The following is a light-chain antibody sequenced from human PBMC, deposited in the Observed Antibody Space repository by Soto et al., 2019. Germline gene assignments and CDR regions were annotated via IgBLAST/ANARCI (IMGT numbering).Light chain of an antibody. CDR1: SSNIGAGYD. CDR2: GNS. Sequence: QPVLTQPPSVSGAPGQRVTISCTGSSSNIGAGYDVHWYQQLPGTASKLLIYGNSNRPSGVPDRFSGSKSDTSASLAITGLQAEDEADYYCQSYDSSLSGYVFGTGTKLTVL. J-gene: IGLJ1*01. CDR3: QSYDSSLSGYV. V-gene: IGLV1-40*01.